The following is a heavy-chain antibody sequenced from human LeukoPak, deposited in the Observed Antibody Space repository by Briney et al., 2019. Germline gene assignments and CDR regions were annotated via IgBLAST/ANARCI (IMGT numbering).Heavy chain of an antibody. J-gene: IGHJ4*02. Sequence: QPGGSLRLSCAASGFTFSSYGMHWVRQAPGKSLEWVAFIRYDGSNKYYADSVKGRFTISRDNSKNTLYLQMNSLRAEDTAVYYCAKDPRVVVPAAISYYFDYWGQGTLVTVSS. CDR2: IRYDGSNK. D-gene: IGHD2-2*02. V-gene: IGHV3-30*02. CDR3: AKDPRVVVPAAISYYFDY. CDR1: GFTFSSYG.